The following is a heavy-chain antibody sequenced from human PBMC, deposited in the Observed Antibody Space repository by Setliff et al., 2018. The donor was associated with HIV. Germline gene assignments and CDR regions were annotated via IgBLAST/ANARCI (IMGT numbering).Heavy chain of an antibody. J-gene: IGHJ6*02. CDR1: GGSISSSSYC. CDR3: VHRVVWGGLDV. Sequence: SETLSLTCTVSGGSISSSSYCWGWIRQPPGKGPEWIGSLYYRGTTYYSPSLKTRLSITKDTSKNQMVLTMTNMDPVDTATYYCVHRVVWGGLDVWGQGTTVTVSS. CDR2: LYYRGTT. V-gene: IGHV4-39*06. D-gene: IGHD2-15*01.